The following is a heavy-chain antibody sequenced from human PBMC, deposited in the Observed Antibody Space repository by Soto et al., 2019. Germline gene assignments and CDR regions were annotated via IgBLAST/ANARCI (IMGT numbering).Heavy chain of an antibody. D-gene: IGHD4-17*01. Sequence: QVQLVESGGGVVQPGRSIRLSCAASGFTFSSYGMHWVRQAPGKGLEWVAVISFDGSKKYYADSVKGRFTISRDNSWNTLFLQMNGLRAEDTALYYCAKYSENGEHGDWFDPGAREPWSPSPQ. CDR2: ISFDGSKK. CDR3: AKYSENGEHGDWFDP. V-gene: IGHV3-30*18. J-gene: IGHJ5*02. CDR1: GFTFSSYG.